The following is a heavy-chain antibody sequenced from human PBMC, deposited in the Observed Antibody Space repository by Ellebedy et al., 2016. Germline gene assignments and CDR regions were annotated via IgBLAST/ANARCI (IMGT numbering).Heavy chain of an antibody. D-gene: IGHD3-10*01. V-gene: IGHV4-31*03. CDR1: GGSISSGGYY. J-gene: IGHJ4*02. CDR2: IYYSGST. CDR3: ARVIRTYGSGSYYNPLYYFDY. Sequence: SETLSLTXTVSGGSISSGGYYWSWIRQHPGKGLEWIGYIYYSGSTYYNPSLKSRVTISVDTSKNQFSLKLSSVTAADTAVYYCARVIRTYGSGSYYNPLYYFDYWGQGTLVTVSS.